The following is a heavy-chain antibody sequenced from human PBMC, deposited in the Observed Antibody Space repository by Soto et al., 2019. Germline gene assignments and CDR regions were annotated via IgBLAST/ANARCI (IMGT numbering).Heavy chain of an antibody. Sequence: GGSLRLSCTASGLTFSISWMTWVRQAPGEGLEWVSNINPAGNVQQYADSVKERFTISRDNAKNSLFLQMSGLRVEDTAVYYCATANTQYAFDMGGQGTMVNVSS. J-gene: IGHJ3*02. CDR3: ATANTQYAFDM. CDR1: GLTFSISW. V-gene: IGHV3-7*01. CDR2: INPAGNVQ.